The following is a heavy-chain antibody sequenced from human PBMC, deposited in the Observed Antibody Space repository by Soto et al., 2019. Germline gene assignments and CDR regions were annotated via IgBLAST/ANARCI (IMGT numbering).Heavy chain of an antibody. V-gene: IGHV1-69*08. CDR1: GGTFSSYT. CDR2: IIPIRGIA. J-gene: IGHJ4*02. D-gene: IGHD2-2*01. CDR3: ARDADCSSTSCSPDY. Sequence: QVQLVQSGAEVKKPGSSVKVSCKASGGTFSSYTISWVRQAPGQGLEWMGRIIPIRGIANFAQKFQGRVTITADKSTSTAYMELSSLRSEDTAVYYCARDADCSSTSCSPDYWGQGTLVTVSS.